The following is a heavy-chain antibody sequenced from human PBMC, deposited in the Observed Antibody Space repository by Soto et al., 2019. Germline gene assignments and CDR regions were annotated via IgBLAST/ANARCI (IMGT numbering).Heavy chain of an antibody. J-gene: IGHJ5*02. CDR3: ARGLTMGQLPSHFDH. CDR1: GGSVSNDNFY. D-gene: IGHD3-16*01. Sequence: PSETLSLTCTLSGGSVSNDNFYWSWIRQPPGKGLEWIGYVHSSGITNYNPSLKRRVTISVDTSRNQFSLRLSSVTAADTAVYYCARGLTMGQLPSHFDHWGQGTLVTVSS. CDR2: VHSSGIT. V-gene: IGHV4-61*01.